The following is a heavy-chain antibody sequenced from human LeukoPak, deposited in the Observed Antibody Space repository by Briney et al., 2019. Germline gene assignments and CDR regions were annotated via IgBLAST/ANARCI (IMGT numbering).Heavy chain of an antibody. CDR1: GFSFSSNC. J-gene: IGHJ3*02. D-gene: IGHD3-22*01. Sequence: GGSLRLSCAVSGFSFSSNCMSWVRQAPGKGLEWVSAISGSGGSTYYADSVKGRFTISRDNSKNTLYLQMNSLRAEDTAVYYCAKALRPTYYYDSSGYPDDFDIWGQGTMVTVSS. V-gene: IGHV3-23*01. CDR2: ISGSGGST. CDR3: AKALRPTYYYDSSGYPDDFDI.